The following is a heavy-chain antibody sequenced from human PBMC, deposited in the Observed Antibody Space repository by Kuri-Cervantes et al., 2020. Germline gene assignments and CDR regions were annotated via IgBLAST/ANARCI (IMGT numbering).Heavy chain of an antibody. CDR3: AGSSWSHDAFDI. CDR1: GFTFSSYG. Sequence: GGSLRLSCAASGFTFSSYGVHWVRQAPGKGLEWVAVISYDGSNKYYADSVKGRFTISRDNSKNTLYLQMNSLRAEDTAVYYCAGSSWSHDAFDIWGQGTMVTVSS. V-gene: IGHV3-30*12. D-gene: IGHD6-13*01. J-gene: IGHJ3*02. CDR2: ISYDGSNK.